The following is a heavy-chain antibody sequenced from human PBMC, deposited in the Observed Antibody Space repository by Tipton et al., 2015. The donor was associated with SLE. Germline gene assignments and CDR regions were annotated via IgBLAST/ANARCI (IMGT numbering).Heavy chain of an antibody. J-gene: IGHJ3*02. CDR3: VRTSISWHAFDI. CDR2: IYNGDSST. D-gene: IGHD2-2*02. Sequence: SLRLSCAASGFTFRNYGMSWVRQAPGKGLEWVSVIYNGDSSTYYADSVKGRFTIFRDDSKNMLYLQMNSLRAEGTAVYYCVRTSISWHAFDIWGQGTRVTVSS. CDR1: GFTFRNYG. V-gene: IGHV3-23*03.